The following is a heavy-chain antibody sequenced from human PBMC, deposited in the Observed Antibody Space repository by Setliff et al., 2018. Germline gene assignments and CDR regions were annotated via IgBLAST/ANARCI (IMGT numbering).Heavy chain of an antibody. D-gene: IGHD2-2*01. J-gene: IGHJ5*02. V-gene: IGHV7-4-1*02. CDR3: ASCTTANCFVVGHWFDP. Sequence: ASVKVSCKASGYTFTSYTMNWVRQAPGQGLEWMGWINTNTGSPTYAQGFTGRFVFSLDTSVSTAYLQISGLKAEDTAVYYCASCTTANCFVVGHWFDPWGQGTLVTVSS. CDR1: GYTFTSYT. CDR2: INTNTGSP.